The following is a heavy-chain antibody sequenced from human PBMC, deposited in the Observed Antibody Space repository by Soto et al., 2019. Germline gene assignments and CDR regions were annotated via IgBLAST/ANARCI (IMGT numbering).Heavy chain of an antibody. CDR3: ASRYFDWLLSPRYYYYGMDV. CDR1: GGSISSSSYY. V-gene: IGHV4-39*01. D-gene: IGHD3-9*01. CDR2: IYYSGST. Sequence: SETLSLTCTVSGGSISSSSYYWGWIRQPPGKGLEWIGSIYYSGSTYYNPSLKSRVTISVDTSKNQFSLKLSSVTAADTAVYYCASRYFDWLLSPRYYYYGMDVWGQGTTVTVSS. J-gene: IGHJ6*02.